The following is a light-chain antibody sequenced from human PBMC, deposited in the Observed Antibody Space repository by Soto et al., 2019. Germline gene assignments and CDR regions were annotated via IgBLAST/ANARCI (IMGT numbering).Light chain of an antibody. V-gene: IGKV3-20*01. Sequence: EIVLTQSPGTLSLSPVERATLPCRASQSVSSSFLAWYQQKPGQAPRLLIYGASSRATGIPDRFSGSGSGTDFTLTISRLEPEDVAVYYCQQYGSSPLTFGGGTKVEIK. CDR3: QQYGSSPLT. J-gene: IGKJ4*01. CDR2: GAS. CDR1: QSVSSSF.